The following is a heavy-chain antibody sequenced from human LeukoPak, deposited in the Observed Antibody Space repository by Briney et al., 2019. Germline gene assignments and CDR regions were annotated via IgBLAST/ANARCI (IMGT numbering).Heavy chain of an antibody. J-gene: IGHJ6*03. V-gene: IGHV4-34*01. CDR1: GGSFSGYY. D-gene: IGHD3-10*01. Sequence: SETLSLTCAVYGGSFSGYYWSWIRQPPGKGLEWIGEINHSGSTNYNPSLKSRLTISVDTSKNQFSLKLSSVTAADTAVYYCARVDRGVILYYYYMDVWGKGTTVTVSS. CDR3: ARVDRGVILYYYYMDV. CDR2: INHSGST.